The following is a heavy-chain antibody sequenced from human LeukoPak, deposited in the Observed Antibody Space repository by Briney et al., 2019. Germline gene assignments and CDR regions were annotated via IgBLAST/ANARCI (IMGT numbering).Heavy chain of an antibody. CDR3: ARDRPVSVVPAAALPFDY. Sequence: ASVKVSCKASGGTFSSYAISWVRQAPGQGLEWMGGIIPIFGTANYAQKFQGRVTITADESTSTAYMELSSLRSEDTAVYYCARDRPVSVVPAAALPFDYWGQGTLVTVSS. J-gene: IGHJ4*02. CDR1: GGTFSSYA. D-gene: IGHD2-2*01. V-gene: IGHV1-69*13. CDR2: IIPIFGTA.